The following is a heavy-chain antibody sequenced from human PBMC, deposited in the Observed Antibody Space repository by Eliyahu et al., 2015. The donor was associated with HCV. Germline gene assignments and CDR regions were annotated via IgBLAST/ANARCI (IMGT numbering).Heavy chain of an antibody. V-gene: IGHV3-43*01. CDR3: AKDPGGSAAGFDY. J-gene: IGHJ4*02. D-gene: IGHD2-15*01. Sequence: QLVESGGAVVPPGGSLRLSCAAAGFIFDDHSMEWVRQAPGKGLEWVSLISWDGGSTYYADSVKGRFTISRDNSENTLYLQMNSLRAEDTGLYYCAKDPGGSAAGFDYWGQGTLVTVSS. CDR1: GFIFDDHS. CDR2: ISWDGGST.